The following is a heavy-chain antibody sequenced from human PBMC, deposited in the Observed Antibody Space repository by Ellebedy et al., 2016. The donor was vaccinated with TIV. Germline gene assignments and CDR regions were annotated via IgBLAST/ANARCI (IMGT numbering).Heavy chain of an antibody. CDR3: ASGRTTISTWHYYGLDV. D-gene: IGHD4-11*01. CDR1: GDTFNSYA. J-gene: IGHJ6*02. V-gene: IGHV1-69*13. CDR2: IIPIFGTA. Sequence: AASVKVSCTASGDTFNSYAISWARQAPGQGLEWMGGIIPIFGTANYAQKFQGRVTITADESTSTAYMELSSLRSEDTAVYYCASGRTTISTWHYYGLDVWGQGTTVTVSS.